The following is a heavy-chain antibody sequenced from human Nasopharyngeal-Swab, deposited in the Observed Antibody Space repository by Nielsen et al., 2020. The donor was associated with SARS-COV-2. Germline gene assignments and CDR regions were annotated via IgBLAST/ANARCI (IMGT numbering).Heavy chain of an antibody. Sequence: GESLKISCAASGFTFSSYSMNWVRQAPGKGLEWVSSISSSSSYTYYADSVKGRFTISRDNAKNSLYLQMNSLRAEDTAVYYCARDNIAAFYGMDVWGQGTTVTVSS. CDR1: GFTFSSYS. CDR3: ARDNIAAFYGMDV. CDR2: ISSSSSYT. V-gene: IGHV3-21*01. J-gene: IGHJ6*02. D-gene: IGHD6-6*01.